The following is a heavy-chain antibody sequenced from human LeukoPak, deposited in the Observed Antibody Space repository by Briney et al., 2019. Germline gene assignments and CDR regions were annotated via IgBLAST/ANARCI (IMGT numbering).Heavy chain of an antibody. CDR3: AREAEVVAATARTGGHFDY. CDR2: ISYDGSNK. Sequence: PGGSLRLSCAASGFTFSSYAMHWVRQAPGKGLEWVAVISYDGSNKYYADSVKGRFTISRDNSKNTLYLQMNSLRAEDTAVYYCAREAEVVAATARTGGHFDYWGQGTLVTVSS. V-gene: IGHV3-30*04. CDR1: GFTFSSYA. D-gene: IGHD2-15*01. J-gene: IGHJ4*02.